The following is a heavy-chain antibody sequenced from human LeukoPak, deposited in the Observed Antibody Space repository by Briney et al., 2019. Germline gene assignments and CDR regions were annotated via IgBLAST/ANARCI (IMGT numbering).Heavy chain of an antibody. CDR3: ARLPAGMDNVVVPAAPYYYYGMDV. D-gene: IGHD2-2*03. J-gene: IGHJ6*02. CDR1: GGSISSSSYY. CDR2: IYYSGST. V-gene: IGHV4-39*07. Sequence: SETLSLTCTVSGGSISSSSYYWNWIRQPPGEGLEWIGNIYYSGSTYYNPSLKSRVTISVDTSKNQFSLKLSSVTAADTAVYYCARLPAGMDNVVVPAAPYYYYGMDVWGQGITVTVSS.